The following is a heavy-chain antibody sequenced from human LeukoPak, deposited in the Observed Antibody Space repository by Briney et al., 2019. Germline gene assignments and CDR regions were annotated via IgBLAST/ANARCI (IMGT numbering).Heavy chain of an antibody. CDR3: ARGGCSSTRCYPIDY. J-gene: IGHJ4*02. CDR2: IYHSGST. Sequence: SQTLSLTCAVSGGTISSGGYSWSWIRQPPGKGLEWIGYIYHSGSTYYNPSLKSRVTISVDRSKNQFSLKLSSVTAADTAVYYCARGGCSSTRCYPIDYWGQGTLVTVSS. CDR1: GGTISSGGYS. V-gene: IGHV4-30-2*01. D-gene: IGHD2-2*01.